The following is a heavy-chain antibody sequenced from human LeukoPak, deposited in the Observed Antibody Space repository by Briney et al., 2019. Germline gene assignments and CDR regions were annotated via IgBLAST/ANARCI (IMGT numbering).Heavy chain of an antibody. Sequence: GGSLRLSCAASGFTFISYSIHWVRQAPGKGLEWVAFIRYDGSNKYYADSVKGRFTISRDNSKNTVYLQMNSLRAEDTAVYYCARGPSGYHNTGDQGTLVTVSS. CDR1: GFTFISYS. CDR2: IRYDGSNK. J-gene: IGHJ4*02. D-gene: IGHD5-12*01. V-gene: IGHV3-30*02. CDR3: ARGPSGYHNT.